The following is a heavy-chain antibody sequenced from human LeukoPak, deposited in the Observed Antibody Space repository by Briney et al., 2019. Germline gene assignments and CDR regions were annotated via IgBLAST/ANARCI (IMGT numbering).Heavy chain of an antibody. V-gene: IGHV3-48*03. CDR2: ISSSGSTK. CDR1: GFTFSTYE. D-gene: IGHD6-19*01. J-gene: IGHJ3*02. CDR3: ASPWRSSGWYAFDI. Sequence: HPGGSLRLSCAASGFTFSTYEMNWVRQAPGKGLEWISFISSSGSTKYYADSLKGRFTISRDNAKNSLYLQMNSLRAEDTAVYYCASPWRSSGWYAFDIWGQGTMVTVSS.